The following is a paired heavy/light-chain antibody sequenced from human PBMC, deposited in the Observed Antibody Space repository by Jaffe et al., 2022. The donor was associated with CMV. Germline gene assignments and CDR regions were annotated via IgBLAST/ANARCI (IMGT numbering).Light chain of an antibody. Sequence: QSALTQPASVSGSPGQSIAISCTGTNSDIGNYKLVSWYQQHPGKAPKLMIYEVTKRPSGVSNRFSGSKSGNTASLTISGLQAEDEADYYCCSSAGSSTLVFGTGTKVTVV. CDR3: CSSAGSSTLV. CDR2: EVT. V-gene: IGLV2-23*02. CDR1: NSDIGNYKL. J-gene: IGLJ1*01.
Heavy chain of an antibody. CDR1: GYTFNGYY. D-gene: IGHD3-9*01. CDR3: VRDRAATISPGGLGYYYYHYGMDV. J-gene: IGHJ6*02. Sequence: QVHLVQSGAEVKKPGASVRISCEASGYTFNGYYMDWVRQAPGQGLDWMGWINPHTGATNYAQKFQGRVAMTRDTSISTAYMELSRLKSDDTAVYYCVRDRAATISPGGLGYYYYHYGMDVWGQGTTVIVSS. V-gene: IGHV1-2*02. CDR2: INPHTGAT.